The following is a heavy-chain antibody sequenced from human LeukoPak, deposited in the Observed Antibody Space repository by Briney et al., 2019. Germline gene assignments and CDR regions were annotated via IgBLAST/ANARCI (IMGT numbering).Heavy chain of an antibody. D-gene: IGHD6-19*01. CDR1: GFTFSNYW. CDR2: INGDGSST. Sequence: GGSLRLSCAASGFTFSNYWMHWVRQAPGKGLVWVSRINGDGSSTTYADSVKGRFTISRDNAKNTLYLQMSSLRAEDTAVYYCVKERSKPYSSGWYYFDYWGQGTLVTVSS. V-gene: IGHV3-74*01. J-gene: IGHJ4*02. CDR3: VKERSKPYSSGWYYFDY.